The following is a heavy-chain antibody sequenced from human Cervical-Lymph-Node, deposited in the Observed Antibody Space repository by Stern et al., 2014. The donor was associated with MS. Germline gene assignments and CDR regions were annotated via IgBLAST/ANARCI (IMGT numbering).Heavy chain of an antibody. V-gene: IGHV4-39*01. J-gene: IGHJ4*02. CDR2: VYYSGST. D-gene: IGHD2/OR15-2a*01. Sequence: QLVESGPGLVKPSETLSLTCTVSGASIRTSSYYWGWIRQPPGKGLEWIGGVYYSGSTYYKSSLLSRVTISVDTFNHQFSLRLSSVTAADTAVYYCARYFREVDSWGQGTLVTVSS. CDR1: GASIRTSSYY. CDR3: ARYFREVDS.